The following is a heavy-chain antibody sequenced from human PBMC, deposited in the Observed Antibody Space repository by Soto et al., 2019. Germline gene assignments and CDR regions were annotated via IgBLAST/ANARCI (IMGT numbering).Heavy chain of an antibody. Sequence: QVQLQESGPGLVKPSETLSLTCTVSGGSISSYYWSWIRQPPGKGLEWIGYIYYSGSTNYNPSLKSRVTISVETSKTQFSLKLSSVTAADTAVYYCARVAIRFDAFDIWGQGTMVTVSS. CDR2: IYYSGST. J-gene: IGHJ3*02. CDR3: ARVAIRFDAFDI. V-gene: IGHV4-59*01. CDR1: GGSISSYY. D-gene: IGHD2-2*02.